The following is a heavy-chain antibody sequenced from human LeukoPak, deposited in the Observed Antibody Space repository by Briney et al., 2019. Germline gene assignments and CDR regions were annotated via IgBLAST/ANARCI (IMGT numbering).Heavy chain of an antibody. D-gene: IGHD2-21*01. CDR2: INPSGGST. Sequence: GASVKVSCKASGYTFTSYYMHWVRQAPGQGLEWMGIINPSGGSTSYAQKFQGRVTMTRDTSTSTVYMELSSLRSEDTAVYYCARAYCGGDCSAGWFDPWGQGTLVTVSS. CDR3: ARAYCGGDCSAGWFDP. J-gene: IGHJ5*02. CDR1: GYTFTSYY. V-gene: IGHV1-46*01.